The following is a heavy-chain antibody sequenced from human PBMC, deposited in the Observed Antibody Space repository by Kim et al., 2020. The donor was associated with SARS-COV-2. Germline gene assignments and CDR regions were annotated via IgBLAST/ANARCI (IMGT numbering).Heavy chain of an antibody. CDR3: AKGLWFGELGGNDY. CDR2: ISGSGVSL. D-gene: IGHD3-10*01. V-gene: IGHV3-23*01. Sequence: GGSLRLSCAASGFTFGDYGMSWVRQAPGKGLECVSAISGSGVSLSYADSVKGRFTISRDNFENTLYLQLDSLKDEDTAIYYCAKGLWFGELGGNDYWGQGTLVTVSS. CDR1: GFTFGDYG. J-gene: IGHJ4*02.